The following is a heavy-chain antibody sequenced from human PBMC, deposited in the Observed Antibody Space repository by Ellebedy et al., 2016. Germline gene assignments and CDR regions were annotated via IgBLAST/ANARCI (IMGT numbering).Heavy chain of an antibody. CDR3: VRVRDGSY. D-gene: IGHD3-10*01. CDR2: ISPDGSSR. J-gene: IGHJ4*02. Sequence: GESLKISXAASGFTFSSYWMHWVRQAPGKGLVWVSLISPDGSSRDYADSVKGRFTISRDNDKNTLYLQMNSLRAEDTAMYYCVRVRDGSYWGQGTLVTVSS. V-gene: IGHV3-74*01. CDR1: GFTFSSYW.